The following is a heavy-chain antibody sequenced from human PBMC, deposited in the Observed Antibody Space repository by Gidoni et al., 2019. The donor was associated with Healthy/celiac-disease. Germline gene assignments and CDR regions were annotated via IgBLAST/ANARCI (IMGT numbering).Heavy chain of an antibody. CDR1: GGTFSSYA. CDR2: IIPIFGTA. J-gene: IGHJ6*02. CDR3: ARERMITFGGVTNYYGMDV. Sequence: QVQLVQSGAEVKKPGSSVKVSCKASGGTFSSYAISWVRQAPGQGLEWMGGIIPIFGTANYAQKFQGRVTITADESTSTAYMELSSLRSEDTAVYYCARERMITFGGVTNYYGMDVWGQGTTVTVSS. V-gene: IGHV1-69*01. D-gene: IGHD3-16*01.